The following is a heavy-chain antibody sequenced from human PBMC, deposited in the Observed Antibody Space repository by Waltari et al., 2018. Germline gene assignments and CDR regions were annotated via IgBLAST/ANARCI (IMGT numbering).Heavy chain of an antibody. V-gene: IGHV4-39*01. CDR1: GGSISSVNYY. J-gene: IGHJ4*02. D-gene: IGHD2-21*02. CDR2: INYSGTT. CDR3: ARFSQVTASSLLDF. Sequence: QLQMQESGPRLVKPSETLSLTCTVSGGSISSVNYYWGYIRQPPGKGLEWIGIINYSGTTYYNPSRKSRVIISADTSKNHFALQLSPVTAADTAVYYCARFSQVTASSLLDFWGQGTLVTVSS.